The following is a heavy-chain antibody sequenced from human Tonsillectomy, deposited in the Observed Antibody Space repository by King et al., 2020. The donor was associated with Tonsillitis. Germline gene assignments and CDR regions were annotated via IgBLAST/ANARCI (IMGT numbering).Heavy chain of an antibody. CDR2: ISSSNRFI. Sequence: VQLVESGGGLVKPGGSLRLSCAASGFTFSNYSMNWVRQAPGKGLEWVSSISSSNRFIYYADSVMGRFTISRDNAKNSRYLEMNSLRAEDTAVFYCARDRRYSERYTAGNSSHQFDYWGQGTLVTVSS. J-gene: IGHJ4*02. CDR3: ARDRRYSERYTAGNSSHQFDY. D-gene: IGHD1-26*01. V-gene: IGHV3-21*01. CDR1: GFTFSNYS.